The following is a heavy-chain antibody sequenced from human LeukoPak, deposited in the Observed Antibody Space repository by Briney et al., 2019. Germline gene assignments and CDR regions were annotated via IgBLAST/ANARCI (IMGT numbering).Heavy chain of an antibody. CDR1: GCTFTNYD. V-gene: IGHV1-8*03. D-gene: IGHD3-10*01. Sequence: ASVKVSCKASGCTFTNYDVNWVRQATGQGLEWMGWMNPNSGNTGYAQKLQGRVTFTRDTSISTAYMELSSLRSEDTAVYYCARGLGSFGLVPGADYWGQGTLVTVSS. CDR3: ARGLGSFGLVPGADY. J-gene: IGHJ4*02. CDR2: MNPNSGNT.